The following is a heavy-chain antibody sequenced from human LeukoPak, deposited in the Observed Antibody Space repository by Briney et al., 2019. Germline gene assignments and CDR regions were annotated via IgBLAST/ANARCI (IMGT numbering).Heavy chain of an antibody. CDR3: ARGYPGGISEITGSFDF. V-gene: IGHV4-61*01. CDR1: GGSISISSYY. Sequence: SETLSLTCTVSGGSISISSYYWSWIRQSPGKGLEWIGYVFYSGKTDYSPSLRSRVSMSVDTSKNQFSLKVTSVTAADTAVYYCARGYPGGISEITGSFDFWGQGTLVTVSS. J-gene: IGHJ4*02. D-gene: IGHD1-7*01. CDR2: VFYSGKT.